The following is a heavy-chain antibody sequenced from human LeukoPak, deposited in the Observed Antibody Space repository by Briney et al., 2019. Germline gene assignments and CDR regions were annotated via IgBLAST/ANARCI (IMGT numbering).Heavy chain of an antibody. V-gene: IGHV1-46*01. Sequence: ASVKVSCKASGYTLTDYYMHWVRQAPGQGLEWMGIINPSGGSTTYAQKFQGRVTMTTDTSTSTVYMELSSLRSEDTAVYFCARGQRWLSYTTYYYYGMDVWGQGTTVTVSS. D-gene: IGHD3-3*01. CDR1: GYTLTDYY. J-gene: IGHJ6*02. CDR2: INPSGGST. CDR3: ARGQRWLSYTTYYYYGMDV.